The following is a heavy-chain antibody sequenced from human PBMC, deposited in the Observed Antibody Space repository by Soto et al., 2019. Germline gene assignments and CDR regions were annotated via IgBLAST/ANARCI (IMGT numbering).Heavy chain of an antibody. CDR3: ATVPGGVRGNNWFDP. CDR1: GYTLTELS. Sequence: ASVKVSCKVSGYTLTELSMHWVRQAPGKGLEWMGGFDPEDGETIYAQKFQGRVTMTEDTSTDTAYMELSSLRSEDTAVYYCATVPGGVRGNNWFDPWGQGPLVTVSS. V-gene: IGHV1-24*01. D-gene: IGHD3-10*01. CDR2: FDPEDGET. J-gene: IGHJ5*02.